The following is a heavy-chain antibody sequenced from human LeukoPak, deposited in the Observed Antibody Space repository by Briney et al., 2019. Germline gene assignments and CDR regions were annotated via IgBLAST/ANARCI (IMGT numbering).Heavy chain of an antibody. CDR2: ISSSSSYI. J-gene: IGHJ4*02. CDR1: GFTFSDYY. V-gene: IGHV3-11*06. Sequence: PGGSLRLSCAASGFTFSDYYMSWIRQAPGKGLEWVSSISSSSSYIYYADSVKGRFTISRDNAKNSLYLQMNSLRAEDTAVYYCARDRVRSGYDIPSSRFDYWGQGTLVTVSS. CDR3: ARDRVRSGYDIPSSRFDY. D-gene: IGHD5-12*01.